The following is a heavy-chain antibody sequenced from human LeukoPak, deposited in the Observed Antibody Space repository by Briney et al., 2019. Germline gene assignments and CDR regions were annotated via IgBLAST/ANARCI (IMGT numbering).Heavy chain of an antibody. D-gene: IGHD2-8*01. J-gene: IGHJ4*02. CDR1: GYTFTSYG. Sequence: GASVKVSCKASGYTFTSYGISWLRQAPGQGLEWVGWISAYDSNTDYAQKFQGRVSMTTDTSTSTAYMELRSLRSDDTAVYYCARDLCTNATCPLFDYWGRGTLVTVSS. CDR3: ARDLCTNATCPLFDY. CDR2: ISAYDSNT. V-gene: IGHV1-18*04.